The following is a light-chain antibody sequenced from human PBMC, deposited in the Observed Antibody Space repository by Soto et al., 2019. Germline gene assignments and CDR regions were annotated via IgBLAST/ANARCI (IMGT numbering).Light chain of an antibody. J-gene: IGLJ2*01. Sequence: NFMLTQPHSVSESPGKTVTTSCTRSSGSIASNYVQWYQQRPGSAPTTVIYEDNQRPSGVPDRFSGSIDSSSNSASLTISGLKTEDEADYSCQSYDSSIVVFGGGTKLTVL. V-gene: IGLV6-57*03. CDR1: SGSIASNY. CDR3: QSYDSSIVV. CDR2: EDN.